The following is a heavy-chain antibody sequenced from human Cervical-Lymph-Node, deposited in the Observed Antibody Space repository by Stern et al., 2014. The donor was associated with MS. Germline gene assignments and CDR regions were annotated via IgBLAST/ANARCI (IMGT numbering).Heavy chain of an antibody. V-gene: IGHV3-33*03. CDR3: VAYASGDNINH. CDR1: GFTFSRNG. Sequence: MQLVESGGGVVQPGRSLRLSCAASGFTFSRNGMHWVRQAPGKGLEWVAVIWYDGSNDNYVDSVKGRFTIPRDNSKNTLYLQMNSLRVEDTAVYYCVAYASGDNINHWGQGTLVTVSS. CDR2: IWYDGSND. J-gene: IGHJ5*02. D-gene: IGHD6-19*01.